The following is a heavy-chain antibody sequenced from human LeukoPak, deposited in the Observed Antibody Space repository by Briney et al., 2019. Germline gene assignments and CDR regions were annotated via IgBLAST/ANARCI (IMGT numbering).Heavy chain of an antibody. CDR1: GFTFST. CDR2: ISSSSTYI. Sequence: GGSLILSCAASGFTFSTMNWVRQAPGKGLEWVSSISSSSTYIYYADSVEGRFTISRDNAENSLFLEMNSLRAEDTAVYYCARDLGTTMITSLGYWGQGTLVTVSS. CDR3: ARDLGTTMITSLGY. D-gene: IGHD3-22*01. V-gene: IGHV3-21*01. J-gene: IGHJ4*02.